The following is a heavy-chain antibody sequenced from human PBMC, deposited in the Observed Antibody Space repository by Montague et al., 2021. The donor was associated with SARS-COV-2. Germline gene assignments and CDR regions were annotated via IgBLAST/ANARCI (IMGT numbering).Heavy chain of an antibody. J-gene: IGHJ4*02. Sequence: SETLSLTCTVSGDSVSSSSYYWAWMRQPPGKGREYFGTIYYSGSSYSNPSLKSRVAMSVDTSKNQFSLKLDSVTAADTAVYYCARVGGGRTFYYWGQGILVTVSS. CDR1: GDSVSSSSYY. CDR3: ARVGGGRTFYY. D-gene: IGHD3-16*01. CDR2: IYYSGSS. V-gene: IGHV4-39*07.